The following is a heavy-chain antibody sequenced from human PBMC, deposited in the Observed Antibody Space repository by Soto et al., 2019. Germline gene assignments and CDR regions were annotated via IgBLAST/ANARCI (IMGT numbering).Heavy chain of an antibody. V-gene: IGHV3-23*01. J-gene: IGHJ3*02. CDR1: GDSFSSYV. CDR2: VTGSGVTT. CDR3: LNSQSGSYFAAFDI. D-gene: IGHD1-26*01. Sequence: EVQLFESGGDLQQPGGSLRLSCVVSGDSFSSYVMNWVRQAPGKGLEWVSGVTGSGVTTWYADSVKGRFTISRDNSKNMLFLQMNSLRAEDTAVYYCLNSQSGSYFAAFDIWGQGTTVTVSS.